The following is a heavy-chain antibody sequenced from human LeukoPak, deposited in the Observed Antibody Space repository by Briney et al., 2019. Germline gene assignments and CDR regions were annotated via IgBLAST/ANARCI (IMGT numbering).Heavy chain of an antibody. CDR2: VSGSGSNT. D-gene: IGHD3-10*01. J-gene: IGHJ4*02. V-gene: IGHV3-23*01. CDR1: GFTLSSYG. Sequence: GGSLRLSCAASGFTLSSYGMSWVRQAPGKGLEWVSVVSGSGSNTYYADSVKGRFTISRDNSKNTLYLLMNSLRAEDTAVYYCAKDHGSLGSGLNWGQGTLVIVSS. CDR3: AKDHGSLGSGLN.